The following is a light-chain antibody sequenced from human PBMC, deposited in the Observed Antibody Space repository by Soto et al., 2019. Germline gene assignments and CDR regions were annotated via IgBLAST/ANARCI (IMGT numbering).Light chain of an antibody. V-gene: IGLV2-11*01. Sequence: QSVLTQPRSASGSPGQSITISCTVTSSDVGGYNYVSWYQQHPAKAPKLIIFDVSKRPSGVPNRFSGSKSGNTASLTISGLRAEDEADYYCCSYVGRNTYVFGTGTKVTVL. CDR2: DVS. CDR1: SSDVGGYNY. CDR3: CSYVGRNTYV. J-gene: IGLJ1*01.